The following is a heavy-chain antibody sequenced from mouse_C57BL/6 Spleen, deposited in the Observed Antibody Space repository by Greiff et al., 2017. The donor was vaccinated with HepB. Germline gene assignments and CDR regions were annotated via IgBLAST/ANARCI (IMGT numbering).Heavy chain of an antibody. J-gene: IGHJ3*01. V-gene: IGHV1-52*01. CDR3: VGVQTYYSNYDFAY. CDR1: GYTFTSYW. Sequence: QVQLQQPGAELVRPGSSVKLSCKASGYTFTSYWMHWVKQRPIQGLEWIGNIDPSDSETHYNQKFKDKATLTVDKSSSTAYIQLSSLTSEDSAVYYCVGVQTYYSNYDFAYWGQGTLVTVSA. CDR2: IDPSDSET. D-gene: IGHD2-5*01.